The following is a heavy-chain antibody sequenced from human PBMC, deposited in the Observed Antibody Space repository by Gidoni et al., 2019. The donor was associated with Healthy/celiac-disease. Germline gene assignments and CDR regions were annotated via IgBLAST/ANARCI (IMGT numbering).Heavy chain of an antibody. V-gene: IGHV3-33*01. Sequence: QVQLVESGGGVVQPGRSLRLSCAASGFTFSSYGMHWVRQAPGKGREWVAVIWYDGSNKYYADSVKGRFTISRDNSKNTLYLQMNSLRAEDTAVYYCARAGQRPSDYDISPYWGQGTLVTVSS. CDR3: ARAGQRPSDYDISPY. CDR1: GFTFSSYG. D-gene: IGHD3-9*01. J-gene: IGHJ4*02. CDR2: IWYDGSNK.